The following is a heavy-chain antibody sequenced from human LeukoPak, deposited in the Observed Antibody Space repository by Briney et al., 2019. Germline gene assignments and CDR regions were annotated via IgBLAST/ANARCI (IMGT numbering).Heavy chain of an antibody. CDR2: ISSSSSTI. V-gene: IGHV3-48*01. D-gene: IGHD2-2*01. J-gene: IGHJ4*02. CDR3: ARDRGYCSSTSCALDY. Sequence: GGSLRLSCAASGLTFSRYSMNWVRQAPGKGLEWVSYISSSSSTIYYADSVKGRFTISGDNAKNSLYLQMNSLRAEDTAVYYCARDRGYCSSTSCALDYWGQGTLVTVSS. CDR1: GLTFSRYS.